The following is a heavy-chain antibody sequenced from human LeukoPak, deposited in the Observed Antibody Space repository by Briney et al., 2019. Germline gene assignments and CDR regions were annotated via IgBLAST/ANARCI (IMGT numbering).Heavy chain of an antibody. V-gene: IGHV3-23*03. Sequence: PGGSLRLSCAASGFTFSSYAMSWVRQAPGKGLEWVSVIYSGGSTYYADSVKGRFTISRDNSKNTLYLQMNSLRAEDTAVYYCAKGRRDGYNFDFDYWGQGTLVTVSS. CDR3: AKGRRDGYNFDFDY. CDR1: GFTFSSYA. J-gene: IGHJ4*02. D-gene: IGHD5-24*01. CDR2: IYSGGST.